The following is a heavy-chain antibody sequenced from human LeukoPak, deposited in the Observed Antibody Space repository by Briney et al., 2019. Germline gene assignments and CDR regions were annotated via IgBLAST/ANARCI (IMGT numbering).Heavy chain of an antibody. D-gene: IGHD3-10*01. CDR3: ARDSGWQNYFDY. CDR1: GGSISSYY. V-gene: IGHV4-59*01. J-gene: IGHJ4*02. CDR2: IYYSGST. Sequence: SETLSLTCTVSGGSISSYYWSWIRQPPGKGLEWIGYIYYSGSTNYNPSLKSRVTISVDTSKNQFSLKLSSVTAADTAVYYCARDSGWQNYFDYWGQGTLVTVSS.